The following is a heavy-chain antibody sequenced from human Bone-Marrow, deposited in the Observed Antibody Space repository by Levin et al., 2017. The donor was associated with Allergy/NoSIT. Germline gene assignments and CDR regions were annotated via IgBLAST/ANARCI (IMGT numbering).Heavy chain of an antibody. J-gene: IGHJ4*02. CDR2: IYYDGSYK. Sequence: GESLKISCAASGFTFSSHGMHWVRQAPGKGLEWVAVIYYDGSYKYYADSVKGRFTISRDNSKDTLYLQMNSLRAEDTAVYYCALAGYSSTWLPYYVDSWGLGTLVTVSS. D-gene: IGHD6-13*01. CDR1: GFTFSSHG. V-gene: IGHV3-33*01. CDR3: ALAGYSSTWLPYYVDS.